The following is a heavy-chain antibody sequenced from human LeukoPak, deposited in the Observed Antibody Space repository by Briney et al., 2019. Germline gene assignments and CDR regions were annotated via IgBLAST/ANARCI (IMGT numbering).Heavy chain of an antibody. J-gene: IGHJ4*02. CDR3: AKDGKTRNWNYFQAKPVY. Sequence: GGSLRLSCAASGFTFSSYGMSWVRQAPGKGLEWVSGISGSGGGTYYADSVKGRFSISRDISKNTLYLQMNSLRAEDTAIYYCAKDGKTRNWNYFQAKPVYWGQGTLVTVSS. CDR2: ISGSGGGT. D-gene: IGHD1-7*01. V-gene: IGHV3-23*01. CDR1: GFTFSSYG.